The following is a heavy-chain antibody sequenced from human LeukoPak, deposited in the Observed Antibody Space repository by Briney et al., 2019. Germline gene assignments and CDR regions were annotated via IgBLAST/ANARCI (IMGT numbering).Heavy chain of an antibody. CDR1: GYTFTGYY. CDR2: INPNSGGT. CDR3: ARLADIVVVPAPPIGYMDV. J-gene: IGHJ6*03. D-gene: IGHD2-2*01. Sequence: ASVKVSCKASGYTFTGYYIHWVRPAPGQGLDLMGWINPNSGGTNYAQKFQGRVTMTRDTSTSTAYMELRSLRSDDTAVYYCARLADIVVVPAPPIGYMDVWGKGTTVTISS. V-gene: IGHV1-2*02.